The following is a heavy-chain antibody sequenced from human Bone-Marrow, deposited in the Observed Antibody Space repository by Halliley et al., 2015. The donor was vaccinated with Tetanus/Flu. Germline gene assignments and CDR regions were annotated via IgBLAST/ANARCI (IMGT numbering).Heavy chain of an antibody. J-gene: IGHJ4*02. CDR2: IRSDGTNA. CDR3: TREEAFCGGDCFAGDFDS. D-gene: IGHD2-21*02. Sequence: RIRSDGTNAIYADSVKGRFTISKDDAKNTLYLEMNSLRVEDTAVYYFTREEAFCGGDCFAGDFDSWGQGTLVTVSS. V-gene: IGHV3-74*01.